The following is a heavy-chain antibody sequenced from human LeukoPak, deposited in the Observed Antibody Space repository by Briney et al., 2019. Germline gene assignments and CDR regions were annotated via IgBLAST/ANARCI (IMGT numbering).Heavy chain of an antibody. CDR2: IIPIFGTT. D-gene: IGHD2-2*01. CDR3: ATVYQLSLRDAFDI. Sequence: SVKVSCKTSGGNFSSYAITWVRQTPGQGLEWMGGIIPIFGTTNYAQKFQDRVAISADKSTSTAYMKLSSLRSEDTAVYYCATVYQLSLRDAFDIWGQGTMVTVSS. V-gene: IGHV1-69*06. J-gene: IGHJ3*02. CDR1: GGNFSSYA.